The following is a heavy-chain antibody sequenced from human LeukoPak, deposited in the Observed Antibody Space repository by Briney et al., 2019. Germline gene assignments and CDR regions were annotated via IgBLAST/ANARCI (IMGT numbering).Heavy chain of an antibody. CDR1: GNTLTEFS. V-gene: IGHV1-24*01. Sequence: EASVKVSCKLSGNTLTEFSMHWVRQAPGKGLEWMGGFDPEDGKTIYAQKFQGRVTMTEDTSTDTAYMELSSLRSEDTAVYYCARDNAWIQLWSPSTNFDYWGQGTLVTVSS. CDR3: ARDNAWIQLWSPSTNFDY. J-gene: IGHJ4*02. D-gene: IGHD5-18*01. CDR2: FDPEDGKT.